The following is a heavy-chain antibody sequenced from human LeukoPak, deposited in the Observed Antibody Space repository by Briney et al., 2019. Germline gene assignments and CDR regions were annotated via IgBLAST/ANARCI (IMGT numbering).Heavy chain of an antibody. CDR2: IYSGGST. Sequence: GGSLRLSCAASGFTVSSNYMSWVRQAPGKGLEWVSVIYSGGSTYYTDSVKGRFTISRDNSKNTLYLQMNSLRAEDTAVYYCARDRGYSYGLDYWGQGTLVTVSS. J-gene: IGHJ4*02. V-gene: IGHV3-53*01. CDR3: ARDRGYSYGLDY. CDR1: GFTVSSNY. D-gene: IGHD5-18*01.